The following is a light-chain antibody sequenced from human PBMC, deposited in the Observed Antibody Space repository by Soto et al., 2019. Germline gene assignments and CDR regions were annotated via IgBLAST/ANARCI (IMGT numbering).Light chain of an antibody. CDR3: LQESNYPLT. Sequence: IAQSSTSLSSSVRHRICITCRSSQGVRDDVGWYQQKPGKAPKLLIYSASTLQSGVPSRFCGSGSGTDFTLTISGLQPEDFATYYCLQESNYPLTFGGGTKVDIK. CDR2: SAS. CDR1: QGVRDD. J-gene: IGKJ4*01. V-gene: IGKV1-6*01.